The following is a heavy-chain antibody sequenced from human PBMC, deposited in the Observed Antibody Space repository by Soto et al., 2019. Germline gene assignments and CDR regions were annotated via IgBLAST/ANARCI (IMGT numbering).Heavy chain of an antibody. CDR2: IYYRGNT. V-gene: IGHV4-59*08. CDR3: ARHPGYYDILTGYTTYYFDY. D-gene: IGHD3-9*01. CDR1: GGSIGTYY. Sequence: QVQLQESGPGLVKPSETLSLTCTVSGGSIGTYYWSWIRQPPGKGLEWIGYIYYRGNTDYNPSLKSRVTISLDTPKNQFSLKLSSVTAADTAVYYCARHPGYYDILTGYTTYYFDYGGQGILVTVSS. J-gene: IGHJ4*02.